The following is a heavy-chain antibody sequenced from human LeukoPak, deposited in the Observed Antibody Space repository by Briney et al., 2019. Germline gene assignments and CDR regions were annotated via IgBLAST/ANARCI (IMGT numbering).Heavy chain of an antibody. Sequence: SETLSLTCTVSAVSISSSNSYWGWIRQPPGKGLEWIVSIYYSGNTYYNASLKRQVSTSIYTSKNQFLLMFTAVTAADTAVYHCARQTGSGLFILPGGQGTLVTVSS. CDR1: AVSISSSNSY. V-gene: IGHV4-39*01. CDR3: ARQTGSGLFILP. CDR2: IYYSGNT. D-gene: IGHD3/OR15-3a*01. J-gene: IGHJ4*02.